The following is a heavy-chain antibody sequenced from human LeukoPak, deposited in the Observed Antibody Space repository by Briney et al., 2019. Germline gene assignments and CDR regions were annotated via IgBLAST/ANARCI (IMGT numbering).Heavy chain of an antibody. CDR3: AKDSICSGGSCYYGY. J-gene: IGHJ4*02. CDR1: GFTFSSSW. CDR2: ISGSGGST. Sequence: GGSLRLSCVGSGFTFSSSWMHWVRQPPGKGLEWVSAISGSGGSTYYADSVKGRFTISRDNSKNTLYLQMNSLRAEDTAVYYCAKDSICSGGSCYYGYWGQGALVTVSS. D-gene: IGHD2-15*01. V-gene: IGHV3-23*01.